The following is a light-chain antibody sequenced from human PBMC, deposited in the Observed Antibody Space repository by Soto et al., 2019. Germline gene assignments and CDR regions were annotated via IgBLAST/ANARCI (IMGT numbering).Light chain of an antibody. V-gene: IGKV1-39*01. CDR1: QSIGTF. J-gene: IGKJ1*01. CDR3: QQAFSAEWP. Sequence: IQMTQSPSSLSASVGDRVSITCRARQSIGTFLNWYQQKPGEAPNLLIHTSFTLYSGVPSRFSGTGSGTDFTLTISSLQPEDFATYFCQQAFSAEWPFGQGTKV. CDR2: TSF.